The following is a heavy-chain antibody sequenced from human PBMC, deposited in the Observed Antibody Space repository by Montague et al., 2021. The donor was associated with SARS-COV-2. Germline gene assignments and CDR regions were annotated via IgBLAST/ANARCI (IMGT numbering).Heavy chain of an antibody. V-gene: IGHV4-59*01. CDR2: VYHNEDT. CDR3: ARVGPYGDPDYSFYYMDV. J-gene: IGHJ6*03. D-gene: IGHD4-17*01. Sequence: SETLSLTCAVSGDSIRSYYWNWIRQPPGKELEWVGFVYHNEDTKYNPSLKSRLTISVDTSKNQFSLKLSSVTAADTAVYYCARVGPYGDPDYSFYYMDVWSKGTTVTVSS. CDR1: GDSIRSYY.